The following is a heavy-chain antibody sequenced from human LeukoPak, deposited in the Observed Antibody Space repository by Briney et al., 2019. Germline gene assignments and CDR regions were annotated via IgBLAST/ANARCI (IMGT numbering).Heavy chain of an antibody. CDR3: AKDTPTTGYHLDS. D-gene: IGHD1-1*01. Sequence: GGSLRLSCAAYGFTFSIYEMNWVRQAPGKGLEWVAFIRYDGSDKSYADSVKGRFTISRDNSENTLYLQINSLRVEDTAVYYCAKDTPTTGYHLDSWGQGTLVTVSS. CDR1: GFTFSIYE. CDR2: IRYDGSDK. J-gene: IGHJ4*02. V-gene: IGHV3-30*02.